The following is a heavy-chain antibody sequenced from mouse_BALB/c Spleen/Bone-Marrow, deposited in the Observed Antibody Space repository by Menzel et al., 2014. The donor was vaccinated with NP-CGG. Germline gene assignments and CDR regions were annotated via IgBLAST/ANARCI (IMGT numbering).Heavy chain of an antibody. Sequence: EVKVVESGPELVKPGASVKISCKASGYTFTDYNMHWVKQSHGKSLEWIGYIYPYNGGTGYNQKSKTKATLTVDNSSSTAYMELRSLTSEDSAVYYCARKDYDSFFDYWGQGTTLTVSS. CDR1: GYTFTDYN. D-gene: IGHD2-4*01. V-gene: IGHV1S29*02. CDR3: ARKDYDSFFDY. J-gene: IGHJ2*01. CDR2: IYPYNGGT.